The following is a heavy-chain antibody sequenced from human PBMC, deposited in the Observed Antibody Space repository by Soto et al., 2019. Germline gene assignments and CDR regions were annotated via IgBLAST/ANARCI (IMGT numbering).Heavy chain of an antibody. D-gene: IGHD2-15*01. CDR2: IYYSGST. V-gene: IGHV4-59*01. CDR1: GGSISSYY. Sequence: SETLSLTCTVSGGSISSYYWSWIRQPPGKGLEWIGYIYYSGSTNYNPSLKSRVTISVDTSKNQFSLKPSSVTAADTAVYYCARVPYCSGGSCYVGGFDPWGQGTLVTVS. J-gene: IGHJ5*02. CDR3: ARVPYCSGGSCYVGGFDP.